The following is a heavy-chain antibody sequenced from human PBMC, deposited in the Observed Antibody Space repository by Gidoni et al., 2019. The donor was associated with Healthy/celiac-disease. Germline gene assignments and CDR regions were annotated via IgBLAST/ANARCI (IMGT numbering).Heavy chain of an antibody. D-gene: IGHD3-3*01. CDR3: ARDLEWLFYVPKWFDP. J-gene: IGHJ5*02. V-gene: IGHV4-38-2*02. CDR1: GHYISSGYY. Sequence: QVPLQESGPGMVKPSATLSLPRPVSGHYISSGYYWGWIRRPPWKGLEWIGSIYHSGSTYYTPTLESRVTISVNTSKPRYSLKQSASMAADTAVYYCARDLEWLFYVPKWFDPWGQGTLVTVSS. CDR2: IYHSGST.